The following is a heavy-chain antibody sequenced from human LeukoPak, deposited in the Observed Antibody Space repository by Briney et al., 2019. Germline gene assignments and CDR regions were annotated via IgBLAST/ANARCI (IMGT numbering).Heavy chain of an antibody. Sequence: SETLSLTCTVSGGSISSYYWIWIRQPPGKGLEWIGYIYYSGSTTYNPSLKSRATISVDTSKNQFSLKLSSVTAADTAVYYCARTYYEILTGYADAFDIWGQGTIVTVSS. J-gene: IGHJ3*02. D-gene: IGHD3-9*01. V-gene: IGHV4-59*08. CDR2: IYYSGST. CDR1: GGSISSYY. CDR3: ARTYYEILTGYADAFDI.